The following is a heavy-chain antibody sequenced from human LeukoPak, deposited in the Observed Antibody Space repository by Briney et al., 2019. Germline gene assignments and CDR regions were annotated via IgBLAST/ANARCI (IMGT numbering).Heavy chain of an antibody. J-gene: IGHJ4*02. Sequence: ASEILSLTCAVSGDSISSGYYWGWIRQPPGKGLEWIGSMYHSGSTYYNPSLQSRLTMSADTSKNQFSLKLSSVTAADTAVYYCARGKNGSFDYWGQGTLVTVSS. V-gene: IGHV4-38-2*01. D-gene: IGHD2-8*01. CDR2: MYHSGST. CDR3: ARGKNGSFDY. CDR1: GDSISSGYY.